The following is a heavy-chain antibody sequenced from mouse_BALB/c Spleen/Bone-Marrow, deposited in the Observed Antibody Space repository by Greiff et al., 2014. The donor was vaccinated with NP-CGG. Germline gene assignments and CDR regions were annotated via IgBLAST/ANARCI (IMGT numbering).Heavy chain of an antibody. Sequence: VKLMESGPGLVAPSQSLSITCTVSGFSLTTYGVHWVRQPPGKGLEWLVVIWSDGRTTYNSALKSRLSISKDNSKSQVFLKMNSLQTDDTAMYYCARNPYGNYAMDYWGQGTSVTVSS. V-gene: IGHV2-6*02. CDR3: ARNPYGNYAMDY. CDR1: GFSLTTYG. J-gene: IGHJ4*01. D-gene: IGHD2-10*02. CDR2: IWSDGRT.